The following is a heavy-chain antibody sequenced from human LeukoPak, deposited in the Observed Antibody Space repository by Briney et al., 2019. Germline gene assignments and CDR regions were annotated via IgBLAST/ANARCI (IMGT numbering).Heavy chain of an antibody. D-gene: IGHD1-26*01. Sequence: PGRSLRLSCAASGFSLCDYVMSWVRQAPGKGLEWVGFIRSKSSGGTTEYAASEEGRFTISRDDSKSIAYLQMNSLKMEDTAIYYCATKLFSPYSRRYDDLGRGTLVTVSS. J-gene: IGHJ4*02. V-gene: IGHV3-49*04. CDR2: IRSKSSGGTT. CDR1: GFSLCDYV. CDR3: ATKLFSPYSRRYDD.